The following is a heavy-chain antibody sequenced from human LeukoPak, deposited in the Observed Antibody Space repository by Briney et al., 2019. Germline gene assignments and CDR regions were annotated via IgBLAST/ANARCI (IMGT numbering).Heavy chain of an antibody. CDR2: ISGGGGDA. D-gene: IGHD6-6*01. V-gene: IGHV3-23*01. CDR1: GFTFSSYA. Sequence: PGGSLRLSCAASGFTFSSYAMTWVRQLPGKGLEWVSGISGGGGDAYYADSVKGRFTISRDNSKNTLYLQMNSLRAEDTAVYYCATIIAARHQYWYFDLWGRGTLVTVSS. J-gene: IGHJ2*01. CDR3: ATIIAARHQYWYFDL.